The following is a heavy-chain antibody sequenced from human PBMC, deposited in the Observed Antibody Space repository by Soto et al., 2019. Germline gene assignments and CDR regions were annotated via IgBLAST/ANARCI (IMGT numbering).Heavy chain of an antibody. D-gene: IGHD1-26*01. V-gene: IGHV4-34*01. CDR2: IDETGSA. J-gene: IGHJ5*02. CDR1: GGSFSSYN. Sequence: SETLSLTCVVSGGSFSSYNWAWIRQTPVKGLEWIGEIDETGSARYNPSLQGRVTLSLDTPKNQLSLSLTSVTAADTAIYYRARDRGASNFLPRWFDPWGRGTRVTVSS. CDR3: ARDRGASNFLPRWFDP.